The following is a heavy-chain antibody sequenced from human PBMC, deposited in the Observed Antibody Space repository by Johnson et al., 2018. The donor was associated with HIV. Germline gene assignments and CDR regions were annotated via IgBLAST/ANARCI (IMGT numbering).Heavy chain of an antibody. CDR1: GFTFSSYG. V-gene: IGHV3-30*02. J-gene: IGHJ3*02. CDR3: AKVQGFRLAFDI. CDR2: IRYDGSNK. D-gene: IGHD2-15*01. Sequence: VQLVESGGGVVQPGGSLRLSCAASGFTFSSYGMHWVRQAPGKGLEWVAFIRYDGSNKYYADSVKGRFTISRDNSKNTLYLQMNSLRAEDTAVYYCAKVQGFRLAFDIWGQGTMVTVSS.